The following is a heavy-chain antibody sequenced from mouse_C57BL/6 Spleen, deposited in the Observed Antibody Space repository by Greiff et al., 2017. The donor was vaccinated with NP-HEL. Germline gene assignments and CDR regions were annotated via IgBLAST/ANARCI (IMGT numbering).Heavy chain of an antibody. CDR1: GYTFTSYW. D-gene: IGHD2-5*01. Sequence: QVQLQQPGAELVKPGASVKLSCKASGYTFTSYWMQWVKQRPGQGLEWIGEIDPSDSYTNYNQKFKGKATLTVDTSSSTAYMQLSSLTSEDSAVYYCANSYYSNYVGYFDVWGTGTTVTVSS. J-gene: IGHJ1*03. CDR2: IDPSDSYT. CDR3: ANSYYSNYVGYFDV. V-gene: IGHV1-50*01.